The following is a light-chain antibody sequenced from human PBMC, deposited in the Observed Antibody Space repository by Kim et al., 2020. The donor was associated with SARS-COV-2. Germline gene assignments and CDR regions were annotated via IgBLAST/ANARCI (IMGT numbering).Light chain of an antibody. J-gene: IGLJ1*01. V-gene: IGLV3-1*01. CDR2: QDS. CDR3: QAWDSSTAHYV. Sequence: SYELTQPPSVSVSPEQTASITCSGDKLGDKYACWYQQKPGQSPVLVIYQDSKRPSGIPERFSGSNSGNTATLTISGTQAMDEADYYCQAWDSSTAHYVFGTGTKVTVL. CDR1: KLGDKY.